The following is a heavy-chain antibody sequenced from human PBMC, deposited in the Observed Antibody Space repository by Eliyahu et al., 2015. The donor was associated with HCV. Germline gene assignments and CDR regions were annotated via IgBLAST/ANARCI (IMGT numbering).Heavy chain of an antibody. D-gene: IGHD6-6*01. V-gene: IGHV4-38-2*02. J-gene: IGHJ4*02. Sequence: QVQLQESGPGLVKPSETLSLTCSVSDFSISPDYFWGWIRQPPGKGLGVVWGFLSWWGTHLHPSLKSRLTISLDTSKKQFSLRLRSVTAADTAVYYCVRDTTESSSSHYFDNWGQGTLVTVSS. CDR1: DFSISPDYF. CDR2: LSWWGT. CDR3: VRDTTESSSSHYFDN.